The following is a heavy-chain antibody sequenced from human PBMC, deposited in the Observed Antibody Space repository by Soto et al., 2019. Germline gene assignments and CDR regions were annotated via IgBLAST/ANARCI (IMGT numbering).Heavy chain of an antibody. CDR1: GGSISSGGYY. CDR2: IYYSGST. J-gene: IGHJ4*02. Sequence: SETLSLTCTVSGGSISSGGYYWSWIRQHPGKGLEWIGYIYYSGSTYYNPSLKSRVTISVDTSKNQFSLKLSSVTAADTAVYYCARDTYRDYRFDYWGQGTLVTVSS. V-gene: IGHV4-31*03. CDR3: ARDTYRDYRFDY. D-gene: IGHD4-17*01.